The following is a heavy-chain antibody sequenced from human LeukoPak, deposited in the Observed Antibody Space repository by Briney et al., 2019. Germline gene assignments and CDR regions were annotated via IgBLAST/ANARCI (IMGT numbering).Heavy chain of an antibody. D-gene: IGHD3-9*01. V-gene: IGHV3-53*01. CDR2: IYSDDRA. J-gene: IGHJ6*03. Sequence: GSLRLSCVPSGFTVNRNVMSWVRQAPGKGLEWGSLIYSDDRAFYADSVKGRFTITRNKSRNTLFLQMSSLKPEDTAIYYCARDLAGFEEPRYYYYMDVWGKGTTVTVSS. CDR3: ARDLAGFEEPRYYYYMDV. CDR1: GFTVNRNV.